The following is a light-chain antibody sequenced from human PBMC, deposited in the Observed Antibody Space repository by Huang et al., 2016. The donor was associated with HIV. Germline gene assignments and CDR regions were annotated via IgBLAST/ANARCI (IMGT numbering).Light chain of an antibody. J-gene: IGKJ1*01. Sequence: IQMTQSPSTLAAAVGATVTITCRASQSISYYFAWYQQKPGEAPNLLIDKASSLEVGVPPRFSGSGSGTEFTLTISSLQADDVATYYCQQYNNYPWTFGQGTLVEIK. CDR2: KAS. V-gene: IGKV1-5*03. CDR3: QQYNNYPWT. CDR1: QSISYY.